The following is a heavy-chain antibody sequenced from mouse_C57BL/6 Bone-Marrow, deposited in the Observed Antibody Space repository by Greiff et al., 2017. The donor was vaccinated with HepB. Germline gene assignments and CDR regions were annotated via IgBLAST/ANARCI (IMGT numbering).Heavy chain of an antibody. J-gene: IGHJ2*01. V-gene: IGHV1-15*01. D-gene: IGHD1-1*01. CDR1: GYTFTDYE. Sequence: VQLQQSGAELVRPGASVTLSCKASGYTFTDYEMHWVKQTPVHGLEWIGAIDPVTGGTAYNQKFKGKAILTADKSSSTAYMELRSLTSEDSAVYYCTRSKVPYYYGSRGFDYWGQGTTLTVSS. CDR2: IDPVTGGT. CDR3: TRSKVPYYYGSRGFDY.